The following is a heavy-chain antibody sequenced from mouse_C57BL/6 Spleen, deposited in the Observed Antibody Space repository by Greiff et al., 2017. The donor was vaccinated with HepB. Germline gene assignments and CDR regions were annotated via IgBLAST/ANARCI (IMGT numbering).Heavy chain of an antibody. V-gene: IGHV5-16*01. J-gene: IGHJ4*01. Sequence: DVKLVESEGGLVQPGSSMKLSCTASGFTFSDYYMAWVRQVPEKGLEWVANINYDGSSTYYLDSLKSRFIISRDNAKNILYLQMSSLKSEDTATYYCARDATVVGGYAMDYWGQGTSGTVSS. CDR2: INYDGSST. D-gene: IGHD1-1*01. CDR1: GFTFSDYY. CDR3: ARDATVVGGYAMDY.